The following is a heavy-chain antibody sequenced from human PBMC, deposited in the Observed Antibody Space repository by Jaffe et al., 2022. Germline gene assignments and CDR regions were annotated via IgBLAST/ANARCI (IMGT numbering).Heavy chain of an antibody. J-gene: IGHJ3*02. V-gene: IGHV4-38-2*02. CDR3: AREDPNGSGSYHGAFDI. D-gene: IGHD3-10*01. Sequence: QVQLQESGPGLVKPSETLSLTCAVSGYSISSGYYWGWIRQPPGKGLEWIGSIYHSGSTYYNPSLKSRVTISVDTSKNQFSLKLSSVTAADTAVYYCAREDPNGSGSYHGAFDIWGQGTMVTVSS. CDR1: GYSISSGYY. CDR2: IYHSGST.